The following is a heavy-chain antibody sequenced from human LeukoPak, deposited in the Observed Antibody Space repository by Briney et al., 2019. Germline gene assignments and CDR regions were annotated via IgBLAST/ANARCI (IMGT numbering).Heavy chain of an antibody. D-gene: IGHD3-10*01. CDR1: GGSISSYY. Sequence: PSETLSLTCTVSGGSISSYYWSWIRQPPGKGLEWIGYIYYSGSTNYNPSLKSRVTISVDTSKNQFSLKLNSVTAADTAVYYCASSGTMVRGVIISWGQGTLVTVSS. CDR3: ASSGTMVRGVIIS. J-gene: IGHJ5*02. V-gene: IGHV4-59*01. CDR2: IYYSGST.